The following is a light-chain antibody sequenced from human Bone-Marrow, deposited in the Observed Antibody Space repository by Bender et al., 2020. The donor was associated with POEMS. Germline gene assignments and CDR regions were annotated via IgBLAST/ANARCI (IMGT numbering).Light chain of an antibody. V-gene: IGLV1-44*01. Sequence: QSVLTQPPSASGTPGQRVTISCSGGSIGRNPTNWYQQLPGTAPLLVIYAVDRRPSGVPNRFSASKSGSSASLAISGLQSEDAADYYCSTWDDRLNAWLFGGGTKLTVL. J-gene: IGLJ3*02. CDR3: STWDDRLNAWL. CDR2: AVD. CDR1: SIGRNP.